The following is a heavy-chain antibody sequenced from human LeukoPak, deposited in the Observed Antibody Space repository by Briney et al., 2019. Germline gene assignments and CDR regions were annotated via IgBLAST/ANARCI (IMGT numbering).Heavy chain of an antibody. D-gene: IGHD1-26*01. CDR1: GFTFSSYW. CDR2: INSDGSST. CDR3: AKDWSYQGNYYYMDV. J-gene: IGHJ6*03. V-gene: IGHV3-74*01. Sequence: PGGSLRLSCAASGFTFSSYWKHWVRHAQGKGQVWVSRINSDGSSTSYADSVKGRFTISRDNAKNTLYLQMNSLRGEDTAVYYCAKDWSYQGNYYYMDVWGKGTTVSISS.